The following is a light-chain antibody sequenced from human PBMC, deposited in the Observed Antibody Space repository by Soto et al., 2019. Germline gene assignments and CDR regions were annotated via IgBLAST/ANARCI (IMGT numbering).Light chain of an antibody. CDR1: NSDIGYYNY. CDR3: SSYEDSSILM. Sequence: QSALTQPASVSGSPGQSITISCTGNNSDIGYYNYVSWYQQHPGKAPKVIIYEVSNRPSGVSDRFSGSKSGNTASLTISGLQAEDEGDYYGSSYEDSSILMFGGGTKLTVL. CDR2: EVS. J-gene: IGLJ3*02. V-gene: IGLV2-14*01.